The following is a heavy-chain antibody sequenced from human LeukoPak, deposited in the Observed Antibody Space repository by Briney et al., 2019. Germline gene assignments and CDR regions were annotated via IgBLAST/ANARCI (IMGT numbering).Heavy chain of an antibody. CDR1: GYTFTSYG. Sequence: ASVKVSCKASGYTFTSYGFSWVRQAPGQGLEWMGWISAFNGNTNYAQNLQGRVTMTTDTSTTTAYMELRSLRSDVTAVYYCARDMAVAGEPDYWGQGTLVTVSS. CDR2: ISAFNGNT. V-gene: IGHV1-18*01. D-gene: IGHD6-19*01. CDR3: ARDMAVAGEPDY. J-gene: IGHJ4*02.